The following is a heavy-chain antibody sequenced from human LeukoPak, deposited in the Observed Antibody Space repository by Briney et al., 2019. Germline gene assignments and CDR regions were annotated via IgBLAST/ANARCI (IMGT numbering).Heavy chain of an antibody. CDR1: GFTFSSYS. Sequence: GGSLRLSCAASGFTFSSYSMNWVRQAPGKGLEWVSSISSSSSYIYYADSVKGRFTISRDNAKNSLYLQMNSLRAEDTAVYYCARGSGSSTVTPFDFWGQGTLVTVSS. J-gene: IGHJ4*02. V-gene: IGHV3-21*01. D-gene: IGHD4-17*01. CDR3: ARGSGSSTVTPFDF. CDR2: ISSSSSYI.